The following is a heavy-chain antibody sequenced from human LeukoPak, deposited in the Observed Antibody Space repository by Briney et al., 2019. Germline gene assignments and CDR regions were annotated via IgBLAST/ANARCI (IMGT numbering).Heavy chain of an antibody. D-gene: IGHD3-10*01. CDR2: VIPIFGTA. CDR1: GGTFSSYA. CDR3: ARGVYYYGSGSYSIDY. Sequence: SVKVSCKASGGTFSSYAISWVRQAPGQGLEWMGGVIPIFGTANYAQKFQGRVTITADESTSTAYMELSSLRSEDTAVYYCARGVYYYGSGSYSIDYWGQGTLVTVSS. J-gene: IGHJ4*02. V-gene: IGHV1-69*13.